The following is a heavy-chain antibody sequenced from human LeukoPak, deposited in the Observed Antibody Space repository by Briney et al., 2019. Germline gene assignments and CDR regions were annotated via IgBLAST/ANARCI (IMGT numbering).Heavy chain of an antibody. V-gene: IGHV1-2*02. J-gene: IGHJ3*02. CDR2: INPNSGGT. CDR1: GYTLTELS. D-gene: IGHD4-17*01. Sequence: ASVKVSCKVSGYTLTELSMHWVRQAPGQGLEWMGWINPNSGGTNYAQKFQGRVTMTRDTSISTAYMELSRLRSDDTAVYYCARDRSTVTPPQPDAFDIWGQGTMVTVSS. CDR3: ARDRSTVTPPQPDAFDI.